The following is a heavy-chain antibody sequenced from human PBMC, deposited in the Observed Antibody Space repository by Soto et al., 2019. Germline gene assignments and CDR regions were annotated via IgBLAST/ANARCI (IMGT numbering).Heavy chain of an antibody. D-gene: IGHD1-1*01. CDR2: ISGSAENT. CDR3: ANCLDYLDDALDI. CDR1: GFTFSSYA. Sequence: EVHLLQSGGGLVQPGGSLRLSCAASGFTFSSYAMSWVRQTPGKGLEWVSSISGSAENTYYADSVRGRFTISRDNSQDTLFLQRSSLRAEDTAVYYCANCLDYLDDALDIWGQGTMVTVSS. V-gene: IGHV3-23*01. J-gene: IGHJ3*02.